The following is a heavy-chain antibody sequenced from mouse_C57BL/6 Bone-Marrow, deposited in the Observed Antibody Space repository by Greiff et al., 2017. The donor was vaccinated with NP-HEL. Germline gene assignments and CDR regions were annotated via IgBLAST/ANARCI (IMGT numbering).Heavy chain of an antibody. J-gene: IGHJ2*01. D-gene: IGHD1-1*01. Sequence: EVHLVESGGGLVQPGGSLSLSCAASGFTFTDYYMSWVRQPPGKALEWLGFIRNKANGYTTEYSASVKGRFTISRDNSQSILYLQMNALRAEDRATYYCARSDGSSSDYWGQGTTLTVSS. CDR3: ARSDGSSSDY. CDR2: IRNKANGYTT. V-gene: IGHV7-3*01. CDR1: GFTFTDYY.